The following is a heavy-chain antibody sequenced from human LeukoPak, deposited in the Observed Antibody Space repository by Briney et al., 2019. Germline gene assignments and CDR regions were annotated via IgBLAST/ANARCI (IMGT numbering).Heavy chain of an antibody. Sequence: SETLSLTCTVSGGSISSGGYYWSWIRQHPGKGLEWIGYIYYSGSTYYNPSLKSRVTISVDTSKNQFSLKLSSVTAADTAVYYCARAQYSSGWYYDYWGQGTLVTVSS. J-gene: IGHJ4*02. CDR2: IYYSGST. V-gene: IGHV4-31*03. D-gene: IGHD6-19*01. CDR1: GGSISSGGYY. CDR3: ARAQYSSGWYYDY.